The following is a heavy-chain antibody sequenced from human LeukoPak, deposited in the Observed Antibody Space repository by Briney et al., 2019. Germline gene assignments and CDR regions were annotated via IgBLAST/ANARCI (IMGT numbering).Heavy chain of an antibody. CDR3: ARVRGYSQQDAFDI. J-gene: IGHJ3*02. D-gene: IGHD2-15*01. Sequence: ASVTVSCKASGYTFTSYGISWVRQAPGQGLDWMGWISAYNGNTNYAQKLQGRVTMTTDTSTSTAYMELRSLRSDDTAVYYCARVRGYSQQDAFDIWGQGTMVTVSS. V-gene: IGHV1-18*01. CDR1: GYTFTSYG. CDR2: ISAYNGNT.